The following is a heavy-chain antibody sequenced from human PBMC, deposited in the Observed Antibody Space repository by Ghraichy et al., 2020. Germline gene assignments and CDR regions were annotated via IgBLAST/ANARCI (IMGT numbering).Heavy chain of an antibody. J-gene: IGHJ6*02. CDR3: ARITSSGPYGMDV. D-gene: IGHD1-1*01. Sequence: LSLTCAASGFTFSSWSMHWVRQARGKGLDWVSAISSDSKYIYYADSVKGRFTISRDNAKSSLYLQMNSLGVEDTAVYYCARITSSGPYGMDVWGQGTTVTVSS. CDR1: GFTFSSWS. V-gene: IGHV3-21*01. CDR2: ISSDSKYI.